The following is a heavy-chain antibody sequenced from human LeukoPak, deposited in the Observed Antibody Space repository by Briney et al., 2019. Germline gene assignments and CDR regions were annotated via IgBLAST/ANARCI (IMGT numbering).Heavy chain of an antibody. V-gene: IGHV1-46*01. CDR3: ARETPDTIYCSGGSCYSGSLFDP. D-gene: IGHD2-15*01. Sequence: ASVKVSCKASGYTFTSYYMHWLRQAPGHGLEWMGIINPSGGSTSYAQKFQGRVTMTRDTSTSTVYMELSSMRSEDTAVYYCARETPDTIYCSGGSCYSGSLFDPWGQGTLVTVSS. CDR1: GYTFTSYY. J-gene: IGHJ5*02. CDR2: INPSGGST.